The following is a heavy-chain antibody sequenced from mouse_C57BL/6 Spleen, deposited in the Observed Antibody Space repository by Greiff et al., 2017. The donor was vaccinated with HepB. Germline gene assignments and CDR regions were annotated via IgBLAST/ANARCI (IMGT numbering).Heavy chain of an antibody. CDR1: GFTFSSYT. CDR3: ARHEGYYSWYFDV. Sequence: EVQGVESGGGLVKPGGSLKLSCAASGFTFSSYTMSWVRQTPEKRLEWVATISGGGGNTYYPDSVKGRCTISRDNAKNTLYLQMGSLRSEDTALYYCARHEGYYSWYFDVWGTGTTVTVSS. V-gene: IGHV5-9*01. J-gene: IGHJ1*03. D-gene: IGHD2-3*01. CDR2: ISGGGGNT.